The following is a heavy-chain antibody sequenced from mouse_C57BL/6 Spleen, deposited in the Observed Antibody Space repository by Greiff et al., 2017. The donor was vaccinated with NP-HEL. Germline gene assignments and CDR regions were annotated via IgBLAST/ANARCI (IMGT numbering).Heavy chain of an antibody. V-gene: IGHV7-3*01. CDR3: ARCYYGSSYPYYYAMDY. Sequence: EVQLVESGGGLVQPGGSLSLSCAASGFTFTDYYMSWVRQPPGKALEWLGFIRNKANGYTTEYSASVKGRFTISRDNSQSSLYLQMNALRAEDSATYYCARCYYGSSYPYYYAMDYWGQGTSVTVSS. CDR1: GFTFTDYY. D-gene: IGHD1-1*01. CDR2: IRNKANGYTT. J-gene: IGHJ4*01.